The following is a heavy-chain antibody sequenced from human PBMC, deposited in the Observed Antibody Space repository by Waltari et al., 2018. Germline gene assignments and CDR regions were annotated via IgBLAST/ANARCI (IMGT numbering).Heavy chain of an antibody. J-gene: IGHJ4*02. D-gene: IGHD6-13*01. CDR1: GFTFNHAW. Sequence: EIYLVESGGSLVRPGGSLRLSCAVSGFTFNHAWMNWVRQAPGKRLEWVDVIRSKTDGGTAEYAAPVKGRFTISTDDSKNTLYLQMNSLKTEDTAMYYCTTDKSAAPGDYWGQGTLVTVSS. CDR3: TTDKSAAPGDY. CDR2: IRSKTDGGTA. V-gene: IGHV3-15*07.